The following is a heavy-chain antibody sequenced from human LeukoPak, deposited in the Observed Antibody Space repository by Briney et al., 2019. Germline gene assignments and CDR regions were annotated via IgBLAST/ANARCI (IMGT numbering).Heavy chain of an antibody. V-gene: IGHV3-23*01. D-gene: IGHD4-23*01. Sequence: GGSLRLSCVASGLTFSSHGMNWVRQAPGKGLEWVSGILPSGHTTYYADSVRGRFTISRDNSRNTVYLQMNSLRAGDTAVYYCARDRGGGHMDVWGKGTTVTISS. J-gene: IGHJ6*03. CDR2: ILPSGHTT. CDR3: ARDRGGGHMDV. CDR1: GLTFSSHG.